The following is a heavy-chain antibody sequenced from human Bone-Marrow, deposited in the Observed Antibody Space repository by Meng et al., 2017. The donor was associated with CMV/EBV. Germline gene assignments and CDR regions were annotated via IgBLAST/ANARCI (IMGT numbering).Heavy chain of an antibody. V-gene: IGHV3-7*01. CDR3: AREKEGGWFDP. CDR1: GFTFSSYW. Sequence: GESLKISCAASGFTFSSYWMTWVRQAPGRGLEWVANIKEDGGEKYYVDSVKGRFTISRDNAKNSLYLQMNSLRAEDTAVYYCAREKEGGWFDPWGQGTLVTVSS. J-gene: IGHJ5*02. CDR2: IKEDGGEK.